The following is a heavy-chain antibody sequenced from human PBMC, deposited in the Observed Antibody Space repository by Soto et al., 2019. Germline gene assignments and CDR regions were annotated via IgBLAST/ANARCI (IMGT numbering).Heavy chain of an antibody. V-gene: IGHV3-74*01. D-gene: IGHD6-19*01. CDR2: INSDGSNR. CDR1: GFTFSSHW. J-gene: IGHJ6*02. Sequence: LRLSCAASGFTFSSHWMHWVRQAPGKGLVWVSRINSDGSNRSNADSVKGRFTISRDNAKNTLYLQMNSLRAEDTAVYYCARDREEAGSPPYYYYYYGMDVWGQGTTVTVSS. CDR3: ARDREEAGSPPYYYYYYGMDV.